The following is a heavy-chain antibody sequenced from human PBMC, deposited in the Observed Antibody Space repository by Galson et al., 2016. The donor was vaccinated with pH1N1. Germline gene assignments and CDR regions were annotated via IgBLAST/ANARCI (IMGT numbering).Heavy chain of an antibody. V-gene: IGHV1-69*13. D-gene: IGHD3-16*01. J-gene: IGHJ6*04. CDR1: GGTFRSHA. Sequence: SVKVSCKASGGTFRSHAISWVRQAPGQGLEWMAGIIPMFGTPKYAQKFQGRVTISADESTSTAYMELNSLKYEDTAVYYCARVPQIYHYDYMDVWGTGTTVTVSS. CDR3: ARVPQIYHYDYMDV. CDR2: IIPMFGTP.